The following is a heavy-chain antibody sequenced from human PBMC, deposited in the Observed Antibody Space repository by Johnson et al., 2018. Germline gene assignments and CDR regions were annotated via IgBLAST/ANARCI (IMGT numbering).Heavy chain of an antibody. D-gene: IGHD3-22*01. CDR2: IKSKTDGGTT. Sequence: VQLVQSGGGVVQPGRSLRLSCAASGFTFSNAWMSWVRQAPGKGLEWVGRIKSKTDGGTTDYAAPVKGRFTIARDDSKNTLYLQMNSLKTEDTAVYSCTTPLRRYYDSSGYSYPQYFQHWGQGTLVTVSS. CDR3: TTPLRRYYDSSGYSYPQYFQH. CDR1: GFTFSNAW. J-gene: IGHJ1*01. V-gene: IGHV3-15*01.